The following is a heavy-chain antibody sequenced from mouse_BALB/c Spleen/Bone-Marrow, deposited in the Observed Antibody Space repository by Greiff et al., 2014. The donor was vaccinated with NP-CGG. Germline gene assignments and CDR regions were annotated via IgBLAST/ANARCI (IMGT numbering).Heavy chain of an antibody. Sequence: QVHVKQSGAELVRPGVSVKISRKGSGYTFTDYAMHWVKQSHAKSLEWIGLISNYYGDASYNQKFKGKATMTVDKSSSTAYMELARLTSEDSAIYYCARSGKVRNAMDYWGQGTSVTVS. V-gene: IGHV1S137*01. D-gene: IGHD2-14*01. CDR2: ISNYYGDA. CDR1: GYTFTDYA. CDR3: ARSGKVRNAMDY. J-gene: IGHJ4*01.